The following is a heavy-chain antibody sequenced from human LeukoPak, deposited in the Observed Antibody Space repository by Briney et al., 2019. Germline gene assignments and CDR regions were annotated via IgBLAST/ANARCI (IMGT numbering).Heavy chain of an antibody. CDR2: IYTSGST. Sequence: PSQTLSLTCTVSGGSISSGSYYWSWIRQPAGKGLEWIGRIYTSGSTNYNPSLKSRVTISVDTSKNQFSLKLSSVTAAETAVYYCAREGCSGGSCYDIWGQGTMVTVSS. D-gene: IGHD2-15*01. CDR3: AREGCSGGSCYDI. CDR1: GGSISSGSYY. V-gene: IGHV4-61*02. J-gene: IGHJ3*02.